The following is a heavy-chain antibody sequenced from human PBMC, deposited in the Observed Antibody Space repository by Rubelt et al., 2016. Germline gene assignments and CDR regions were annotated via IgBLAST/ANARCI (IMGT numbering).Heavy chain of an antibody. CDR2: ISTSGST. V-gene: IGHV4-4*07. CDR3: ARDRGELLGYQWFDP. D-gene: IGHD1-26*01. CDR1: GGSISTYY. J-gene: IGHJ5*02. Sequence: LQESGPGLVKPSETLSLTCTLSGGSISTYYCSWIRQPAGKGLAWIGRISTSGSTNYNPSLKSRVTMSVETSKNLFSLKLSSVTAADTAVYYCARDRGELLGYQWFDPWGQGTLVTVSS.